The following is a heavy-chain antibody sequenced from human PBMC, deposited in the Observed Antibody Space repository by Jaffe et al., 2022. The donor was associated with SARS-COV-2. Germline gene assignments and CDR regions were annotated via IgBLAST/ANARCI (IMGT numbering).Heavy chain of an antibody. CDR2: ISSSSSYI. Sequence: EVQLVESGGGLVKPGGSLRLSCAASGFTFSSYSMNWVRQAPGKGLEWVSSISSSSSYIYYADSVKGRFTISRDNAKNSLYLQMNSLRAEDTAVYYCARGHEVGATIDRAFDIWGQGTMVTVSS. CDR3: ARGHEVGATIDRAFDI. V-gene: IGHV3-21*01. J-gene: IGHJ3*02. D-gene: IGHD1-26*01. CDR1: GFTFSSYS.